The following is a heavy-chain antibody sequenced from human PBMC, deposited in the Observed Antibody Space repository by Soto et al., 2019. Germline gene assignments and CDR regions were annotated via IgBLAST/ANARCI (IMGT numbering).Heavy chain of an antibody. J-gene: IGHJ4*02. CDR2: IWYDGSNK. D-gene: IGHD5-18*01. Sequence: PGGSLRFSCAASGFTFSSYGMHWVRQAPGKGLEWVAVIWYDGSNKYYADSVKGRFTISRDNSKNTLYLQMNSLRAEDTAVYYCARMDTAMEYYFDYWGQGTLVTVSS. CDR3: ARMDTAMEYYFDY. V-gene: IGHV3-33*01. CDR1: GFTFSSYG.